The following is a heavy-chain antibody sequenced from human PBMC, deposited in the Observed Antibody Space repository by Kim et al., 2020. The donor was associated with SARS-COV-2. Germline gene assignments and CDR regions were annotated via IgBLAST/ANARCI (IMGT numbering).Heavy chain of an antibody. CDR1: GFTFSSYW. CDR3: ARGEEYDILTGYYISAEVGHDY. J-gene: IGHJ4*02. D-gene: IGHD3-9*01. CDR2: INSDGSST. Sequence: GGSLRLSCAASGFTFSSYWMHWVRQAPGKGLVWVSRINSDGSSTSYADSVKGRFTISRDNAKNTLYLQMNSLRAEDTAVYYCARGEEYDILTGYYISAEVGHDYWGQGTLVTVSS. V-gene: IGHV3-74*01.